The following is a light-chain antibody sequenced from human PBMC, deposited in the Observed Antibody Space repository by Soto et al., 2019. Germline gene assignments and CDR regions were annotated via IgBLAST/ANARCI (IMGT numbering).Light chain of an antibody. CDR2: GAS. Sequence: EIVMTQSPATLSVSPGERATVSCRASQSVSSRLAWYQQKPGQAPRLLISGASSRATGIPDRFSGSGFGTDFTLTISRLEPEDFALYYCQHYAGGSRITFGQGTRLEI. J-gene: IGKJ5*01. CDR1: QSVSSR. CDR3: QHYAGGSRIT. V-gene: IGKV3-20*01.